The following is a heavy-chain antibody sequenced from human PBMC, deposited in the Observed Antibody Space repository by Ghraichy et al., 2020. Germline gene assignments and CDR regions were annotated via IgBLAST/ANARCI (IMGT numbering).Heavy chain of an antibody. J-gene: IGHJ5*02. CDR2: IRYDGSNK. Sequence: GSLRLSCAASGFTFSSYGMHWVRQAPGKGLEWVAFIRYDGSNKYYADSVKGRFTISRDSSKNTLYLQMNSLRAEDTAVYYCAKDSSSRRGWFDPWGQGTLVTVSS. CDR1: GFTFSSYG. V-gene: IGHV3-30*02. D-gene: IGHD6-13*01. CDR3: AKDSSSRRGWFDP.